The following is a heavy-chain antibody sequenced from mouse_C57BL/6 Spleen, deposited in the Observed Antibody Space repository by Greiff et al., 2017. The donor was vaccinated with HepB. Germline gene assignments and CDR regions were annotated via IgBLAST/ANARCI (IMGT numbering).Heavy chain of an antibody. J-gene: IGHJ1*03. CDR1: GFTFSDYG. Sequence: EVKLVESGGGLVKPGGSLKLSCAASGFTFSDYGMHWVRQAPEKGLEWVAYISSGSSTIYYADTVKGRFTISRDNAKNTLFLQMTSLRSEDTAMYYCARLYYYGSSLGYFDVWGTGTTVTVSS. D-gene: IGHD1-1*01. V-gene: IGHV5-17*01. CDR2: ISSGSSTI. CDR3: ARLYYYGSSLGYFDV.